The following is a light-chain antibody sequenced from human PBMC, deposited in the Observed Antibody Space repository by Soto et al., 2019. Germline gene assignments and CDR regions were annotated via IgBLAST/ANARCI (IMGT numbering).Light chain of an antibody. J-gene: IGKJ2*01. V-gene: IGKV3-15*01. CDR3: QQYNNWPYT. CDR2: GAS. CDR1: QSVSSN. Sequence: EIVMPQSPATLSVSPGERATLSCRASQSVSSNLAWYQQKPGQAPSLLIYGASTRATGIPAMFSGSGSGTEFTLTISSLQSEDFAVYYCQQYNNWPYTLGKGTKLEIK.